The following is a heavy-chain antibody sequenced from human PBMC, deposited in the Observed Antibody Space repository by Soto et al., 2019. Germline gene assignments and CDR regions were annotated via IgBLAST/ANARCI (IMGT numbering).Heavy chain of an antibody. CDR1: GFSLSSVGVG. Sequence: QITLKESGPTLVKPTQTLTLTCSFSGFSLSSVGVGVGWIRQPPGKALEWLALIYWDDDKRYSPSLKSRLTITKDTPKNPVVLTMTNSDPVDTATYYCAHTVDWGEGRFDSWGQGTLVTVSS. D-gene: IGHD7-27*01. CDR2: IYWDDDK. J-gene: IGHJ4*02. CDR3: AHTVDWGEGRFDS. V-gene: IGHV2-5*02.